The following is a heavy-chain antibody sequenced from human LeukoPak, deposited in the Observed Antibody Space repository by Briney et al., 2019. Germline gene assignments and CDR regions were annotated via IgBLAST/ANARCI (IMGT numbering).Heavy chain of an antibody. Sequence: ASVKVSCKAFAYTFTGYYMHWVRQAPGQGLEWMGWINPDSGGTNYAQKFQGRVTMTRDTSISTAYMEVSRLRSDDTAVYYCAREGSGWYGNFDYWGQGILVTVSS. CDR1: AYTFTGYY. CDR2: INPDSGGT. V-gene: IGHV1-2*02. D-gene: IGHD6-19*01. CDR3: AREGSGWYGNFDY. J-gene: IGHJ4*02.